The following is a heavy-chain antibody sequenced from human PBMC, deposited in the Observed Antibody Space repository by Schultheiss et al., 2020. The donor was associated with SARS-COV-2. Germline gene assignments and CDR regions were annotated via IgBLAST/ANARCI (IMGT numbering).Heavy chain of an antibody. V-gene: IGHV4-39*07. CDR2: IYYSGST. Sequence: SETLSLTCTVSGGSISSSSYYWGWIRQPPGKGLEWIGSIYYSGSTDYNPSFKSRVTMSLDTSNNQFSLNLNSVTAADTAVYYCARAIWVVVAADNWFDPWGQGTLVTVSS. D-gene: IGHD2-15*01. CDR1: GGSISSSSYY. CDR3: ARAIWVVVAADNWFDP. J-gene: IGHJ5*02.